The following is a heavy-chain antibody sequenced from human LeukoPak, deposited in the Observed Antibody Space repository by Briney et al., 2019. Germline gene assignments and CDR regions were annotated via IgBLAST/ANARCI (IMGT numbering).Heavy chain of an antibody. Sequence: ASVKVSCKASGYTFTGYYMHWVRQAPGQGLEWMGWINPNSGGTNYAQKFQGRVTMTRDTSTSTAYMELRSLRSDDTAVYYCARDRKRYSSGWYVDYWGQGTLVTVSS. CDR3: ARDRKRYSSGWYVDY. CDR1: GYTFTGYY. J-gene: IGHJ4*02. CDR2: INPNSGGT. D-gene: IGHD6-19*01. V-gene: IGHV1-2*02.